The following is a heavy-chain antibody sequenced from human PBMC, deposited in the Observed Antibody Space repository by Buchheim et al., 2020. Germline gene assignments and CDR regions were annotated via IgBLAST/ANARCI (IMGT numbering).Heavy chain of an antibody. CDR2: INHSGST. CDR3: ARALGYCTNGVCGNFDY. CDR1: GGSFSGYY. V-gene: IGHV4-34*01. Sequence: QVQLQQWGAGLLKPSETLSLTCAVYGGSFSGYYWSWIRQPPGKGLEWIGEINHSGSTNYNPSLKSRVTISLDTSKNQFSLKLSSVTAADTAVYYCARALGYCTNGVCGNFDYWGQGTL. J-gene: IGHJ4*02. D-gene: IGHD2-8*01.